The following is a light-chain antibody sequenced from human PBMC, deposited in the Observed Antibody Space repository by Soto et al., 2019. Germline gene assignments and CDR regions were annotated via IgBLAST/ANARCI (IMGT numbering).Light chain of an antibody. CDR3: LQDYNYPLWT. Sequence: DIHMTQSPSSVSASVGDTVTITCRASQGISSWLAWYQQKPGKAPKLMIYAAYSLQSGVPSRFSGSGSGTDFTLTISSLQPEDFATYYCLQDYNYPLWTCGQGTKVDIK. CDR2: AAY. J-gene: IGKJ1*01. V-gene: IGKV1-12*01. CDR1: QGISSW.